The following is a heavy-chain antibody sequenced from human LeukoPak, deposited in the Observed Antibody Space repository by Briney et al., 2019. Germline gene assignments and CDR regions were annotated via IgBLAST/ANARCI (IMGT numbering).Heavy chain of an antibody. D-gene: IGHD4-17*01. Sequence: SETLSLTCSVSGGSISSYYWTWIRQPPGKGLEWIGYISYSGNTIYNPSLKSRVTISVDTSKNQFSLKLSSVTAADTAVYYCARHPYDYGDHYYFYYYMDVWGKGTTVTVSS. CDR1: GGSISSYY. CDR3: ARHPYDYGDHYYFYYYMDV. CDR2: ISYSGNT. V-gene: IGHV4-59*08. J-gene: IGHJ6*03.